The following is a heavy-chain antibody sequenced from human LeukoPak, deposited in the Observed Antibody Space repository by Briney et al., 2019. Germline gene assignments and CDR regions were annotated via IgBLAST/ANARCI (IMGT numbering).Heavy chain of an antibody. CDR2: ISSSSSTI. D-gene: IGHD2-15*01. V-gene: IGHV3-48*01. CDR3: ARGLNCSGGSCYFDY. CDR1: GFTFTSYS. J-gene: IGHJ4*02. Sequence: PGGSLRLSCAASGFTFTSYSMNWVRQAPGKGLEWVSYISSSSSTIYYADSVKGRFTISRDNAKKSLYLQMNSLRAEDTAVYYCARGLNCSGGSCYFDYWRQGTLVTVSS.